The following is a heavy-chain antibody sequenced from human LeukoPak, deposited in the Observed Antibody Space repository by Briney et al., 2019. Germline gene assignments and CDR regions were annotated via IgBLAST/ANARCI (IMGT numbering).Heavy chain of an antibody. V-gene: IGHV3-21*01. CDR3: AREPLANGVCLRWFDP. CDR2: ISSSSSYI. D-gene: IGHD2-8*01. CDR1: GFTFSSYS. Sequence: GGSLRLSCTASGFTFSSYSMNWVRQAPGKGLEWVSSISSSSSYIYYADSVKGRFTISRDNAKNSLYLQMNSLRAEDTAVYYCAREPLANGVCLRWFDPWGQGTLVTVSS. J-gene: IGHJ5*02.